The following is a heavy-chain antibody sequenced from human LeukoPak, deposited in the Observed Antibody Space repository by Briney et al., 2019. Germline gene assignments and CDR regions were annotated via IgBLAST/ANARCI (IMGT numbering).Heavy chain of an antibody. J-gene: IGHJ5*02. CDR3: ARDYTTVTYFRWFDP. V-gene: IGHV3-7*01. Sequence: GGSLRLSCAASGFTFSSYWMSWVRQAPGKGLEWVANIKQDGSEKYYVDSVKGRFTISRDNAKNSLYLQMNSLRAEDTAVYYCARDYTTVTYFRWFDPWGQGTLVTVSS. CDR1: GFTFSSYW. D-gene: IGHD4-17*01. CDR2: IKQDGSEK.